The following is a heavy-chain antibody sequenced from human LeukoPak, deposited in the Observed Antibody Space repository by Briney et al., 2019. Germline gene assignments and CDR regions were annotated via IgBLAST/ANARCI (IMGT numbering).Heavy chain of an antibody. CDR2: ITGSSNSI. Sequence: GGSLRLSCAASRFTFSTYAMSWVRQAPGKGLEWVSSITGSSNSIDFADSVKGRFAISRDNAKNSLFLQMDSLRVEDTAVYYCVREGSGSTHYMDVWGKGTTVIVSS. D-gene: IGHD3-10*01. CDR1: RFTFSTYA. J-gene: IGHJ6*03. CDR3: VREGSGSTHYMDV. V-gene: IGHV3-21*01.